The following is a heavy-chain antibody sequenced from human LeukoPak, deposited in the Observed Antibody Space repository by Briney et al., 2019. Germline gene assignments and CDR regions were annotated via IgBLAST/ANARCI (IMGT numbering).Heavy chain of an antibody. Sequence: ASVKVSCKASGYTFTGYYMHWVRQAPGQGLEWMGWINPNSGGTNYAQKFQGRVTMTRDTSISTAYMELSRLRSDDTAVYYCARGVSPGDYVWGSYRYTAIYDYWGQGTLVTVSS. CDR3: ARGVSPGDYVWGSYRYTAIYDY. J-gene: IGHJ4*02. CDR1: GYTFTGYY. CDR2: INPNSGGT. V-gene: IGHV1-2*02. D-gene: IGHD3-16*02.